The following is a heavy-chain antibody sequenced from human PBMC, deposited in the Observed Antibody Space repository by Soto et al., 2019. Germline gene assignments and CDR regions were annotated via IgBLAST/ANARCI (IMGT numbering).Heavy chain of an antibody. J-gene: IGHJ6*02. V-gene: IGHV3-49*03. CDR2: IRSKAYGGTT. CDR1: GFTFGDYA. CDR3: TRDDYESGMDV. D-gene: IGHD4-17*01. Sequence: GGSLRLSCTASGFTFGDYAMSWFRQAPGKGLEWVGFIRSKAYGGTTEYAASVKGRFTISRDDSKSIAYLQMNSLKTEDTAVYYCTRDDYESGMDVWGQGTTVTVSS.